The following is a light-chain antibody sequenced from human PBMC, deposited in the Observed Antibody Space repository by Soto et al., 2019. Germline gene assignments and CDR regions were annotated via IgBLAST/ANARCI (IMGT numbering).Light chain of an antibody. V-gene: IGKV2-28*01. Sequence: DTVVSQSPLSLPVSPGEPASISCRSSQSLLHSNGYNYLEWYVQKPRQSPQLLVYLGSTRASGVPDRFSGSGSGTDFTLKISRVEAEDVGVYYCMQSLQAPPFTFGQGTKLEI. CDR2: LGS. CDR1: QSLLHSNGYNY. J-gene: IGKJ2*01. CDR3: MQSLQAPPFT.